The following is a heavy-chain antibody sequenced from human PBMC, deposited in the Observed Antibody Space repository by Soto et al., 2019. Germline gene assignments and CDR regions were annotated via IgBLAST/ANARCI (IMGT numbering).Heavy chain of an antibody. CDR1: GYTFTSYG. J-gene: IGHJ4*02. V-gene: IGHV1-18*01. D-gene: IGHD6-13*01. CDR2: ISAYNGNT. CDR3: AARLMLHSSSYPQGEDFDY. Sequence: ASVKVSCKASGYTFTSYGISWVRQAPGQGLEWMGWISAYNGNTNYAQKLQGRVTMTTDTSTSTAYMELRSLRSDDTAVYYCAARLMLHSSSYPQGEDFDYWRQGTLVTVSS.